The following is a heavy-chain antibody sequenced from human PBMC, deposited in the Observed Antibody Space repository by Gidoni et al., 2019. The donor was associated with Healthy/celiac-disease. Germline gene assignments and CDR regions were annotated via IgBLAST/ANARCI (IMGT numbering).Heavy chain of an antibody. CDR1: GFSLSTSGVG. V-gene: IGHV2-5*01. CDR2: IYWNDDK. Sequence: QITLKESGPTLVNPTQTLTLTCTFSGFSLSTSGVGVGWIRQPPGKALEWLALIYWNDDKRYSPSLKSRLTITKDTSKNQVVLTMTNMDPVDTATYYCAHTLHGDYDTYNWFDPWGQGTLVTVSS. J-gene: IGHJ5*02. D-gene: IGHD4-17*01. CDR3: AHTLHGDYDTYNWFDP.